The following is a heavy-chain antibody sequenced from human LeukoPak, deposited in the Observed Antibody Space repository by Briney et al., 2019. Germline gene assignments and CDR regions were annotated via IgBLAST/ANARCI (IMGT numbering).Heavy chain of an antibody. D-gene: IGHD2-2*01. V-gene: IGHV3-30*02. CDR1: GFTFSNYG. Sequence: PGGSLRLSCAASGFTFSNYGIHWVRQAPGKGLEWVALLRFDGSDAFYPDSVKGRFAISRDNSKSTLYLQMNSLRPEDTAVYYCAKDRCSGTSCSRFDYWGQGTLVTVSS. J-gene: IGHJ4*02. CDR3: AKDRCSGTSCSRFDY. CDR2: LRFDGSDA.